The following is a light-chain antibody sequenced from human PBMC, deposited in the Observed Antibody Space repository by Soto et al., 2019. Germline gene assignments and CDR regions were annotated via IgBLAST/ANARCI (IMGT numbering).Light chain of an antibody. CDR2: GNN. V-gene: IGLV1-40*01. CDR3: QSYDSSLSAYVV. Sequence: QPVLTQPPSVSGAPGQRVTISCTGSNSNIGAGYNVHWYQQFPGAAPKLLIYGNNNRPSGVPDRFSGSKSGTSASLAITGLQAEDEADYYCQSYDSSLSAYVVFGGGTKLTVL. CDR1: NSNIGAGYN. J-gene: IGLJ2*01.